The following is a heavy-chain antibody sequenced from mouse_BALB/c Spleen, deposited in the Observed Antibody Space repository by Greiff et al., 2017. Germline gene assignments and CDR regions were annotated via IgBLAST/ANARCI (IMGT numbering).Heavy chain of an antibody. J-gene: IGHJ4*01. Sequence: QVQLQQSGAELARPGASVKLSCKASGYTFTSYWMQWVKQRPGQGLEWIGAIYPGDGDTRYTQKFKGKATLTADKSSSTAYMQLSSLASEDSAVYYCAREGYGFYYAMDYWGQGTSVTVSS. D-gene: IGHD1-1*02. CDR2: IYPGDGDT. CDR3: AREGYGFYYAMDY. V-gene: IGHV1-87*01. CDR1: GYTFTSYW.